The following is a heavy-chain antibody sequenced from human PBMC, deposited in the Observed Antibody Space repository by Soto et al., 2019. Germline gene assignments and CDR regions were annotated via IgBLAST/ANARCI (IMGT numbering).Heavy chain of an antibody. J-gene: IGHJ6*02. CDR1: GFTFSSYE. CDR3: ARARPNYYYYGMDV. CDR2: ISSSGSSR. V-gene: IGHV3-48*03. Sequence: GCMRLSCAASGFTFSSYEMNWVRQAEGEGLEWVSYISSSGSSRFYADSVRGRFTISRGNAKNSLYLQMNSLRAEDTVVYHCARARPNYYYYGMDVWGQGTTVTVSS.